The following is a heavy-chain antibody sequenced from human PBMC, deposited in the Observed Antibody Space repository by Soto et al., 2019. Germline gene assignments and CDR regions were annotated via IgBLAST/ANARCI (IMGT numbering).Heavy chain of an antibody. CDR1: GYTFTSYY. CDR2: INPSGGNT. Sequence: ASVKVSCKASGYTFTSYYIHWVRQAPGQGLEWMGLINPSGGNTGYAQEFQGRVTMTRNTSISTAYMDLSSLRSDDTAVYYCARERAAAGFDYWGQGTLVTVSS. J-gene: IGHJ4*02. D-gene: IGHD6-13*01. CDR3: ARERAAAGFDY. V-gene: IGHV1-46*01.